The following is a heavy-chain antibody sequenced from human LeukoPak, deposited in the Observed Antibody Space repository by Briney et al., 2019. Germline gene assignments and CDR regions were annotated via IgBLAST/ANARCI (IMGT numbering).Heavy chain of an antibody. J-gene: IGHJ4*02. CDR3: ARGLIPVTTRVFSAYY. D-gene: IGHD4-11*01. CDR1: GYTFTSYD. V-gene: IGHV1-8*01. CDR2: MNPNSGNT. Sequence: SVKVSCKASGYTFTSYDINWVRQAAGQGLEWMGWMNPNSGNTVYAQKFQGRVTMTTNTSISTAYMELSSLRSEDTAVYYCARGLIPVTTRVFSAYYGGQGPLVTVS.